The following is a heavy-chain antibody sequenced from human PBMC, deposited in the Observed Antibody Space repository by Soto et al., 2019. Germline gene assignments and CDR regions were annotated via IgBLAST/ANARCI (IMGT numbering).Heavy chain of an antibody. CDR1: GYSFTGYS. CDR2: INPNSGGT. Sequence: ASVKVSCKASGYSFTGYSMHWVRQAPGQGLEWMGWINPNSGGTNYAQKFQGWVTMTRDTSISTAYMELSRLRSDDTAVYYCARGSRLGIVVVPAAPYMDVWGKGTTVTVSS. V-gene: IGHV1-2*04. J-gene: IGHJ6*03. D-gene: IGHD2-2*03. CDR3: ARGSRLGIVVVPAAPYMDV.